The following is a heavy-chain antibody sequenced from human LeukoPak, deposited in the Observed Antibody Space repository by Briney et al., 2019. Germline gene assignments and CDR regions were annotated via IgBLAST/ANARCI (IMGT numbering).Heavy chain of an antibody. CDR2: INPNSGGT. CDR3: ASAYCSSTSCYTWGQFDY. D-gene: IGHD2-2*02. J-gene: IGHJ4*02. Sequence: ASVKVSCKASGYTFTCYYFHWVRQAPGQGLEWMGWINPNSGGTNYAQKFQGRVTMTRDTSISTAYMELSRLRSDDTAVYYCASAYCSSTSCYTWGQFDYWGQGTLVTVSS. V-gene: IGHV1-2*02. CDR1: GYTFTCYY.